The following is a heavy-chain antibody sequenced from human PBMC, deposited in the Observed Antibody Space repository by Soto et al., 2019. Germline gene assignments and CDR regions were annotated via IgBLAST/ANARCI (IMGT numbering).Heavy chain of an antibody. CDR1: GGSVSSGSYY. D-gene: IGHD2-15*01. J-gene: IGHJ6*02. CDR2: IYYSGST. Sequence: SETLSLTCTVSGGSVSSGSYYRSWIRQPPGKGLEWIGYIYYSGSTNYNPSLKSRVTISVDTSKNQFSLKLSSVTAADTAVYYCARVGGVVADGMDVWGQGTTVTVSS. CDR3: ARVGGVVADGMDV. V-gene: IGHV4-61*01.